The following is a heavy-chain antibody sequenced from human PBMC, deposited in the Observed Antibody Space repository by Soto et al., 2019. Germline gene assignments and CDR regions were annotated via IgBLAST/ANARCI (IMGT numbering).Heavy chain of an antibody. CDR1: VFTFSAFE. J-gene: IGHJ4*02. CDR3: ARDDSSGWHYKGLSHY. V-gene: IGHV3-48*03. Sequence: GGSLRLSCASSVFTFSAFEMNCVRHSPGKGLEWISYISGVSYNIYYADSVKGRFTVSRDNAKNTLYLHMNSLRAEDTGVYYCARDDSSGWHYKGLSHYWGQGILVTVSS. CDR2: ISGVSYNI. D-gene: IGHD6-19*01.